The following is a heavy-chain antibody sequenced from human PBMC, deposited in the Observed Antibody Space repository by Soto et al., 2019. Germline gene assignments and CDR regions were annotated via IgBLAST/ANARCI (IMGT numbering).Heavy chain of an antibody. Sequence: VQLLESGGGSVQPGGSLRLSCAASGFTFSSYAMSWVRQAPGKGLEWVSVISGSGGSTYYADSVKGRFTISRDNSKNTLYLQMNSLRAEDTAVYYCASGRGYRAFYFDYWGQGTLVTVSS. V-gene: IGHV3-23*01. D-gene: IGHD5-18*01. CDR3: ASGRGYRAFYFDY. CDR1: GFTFSSYA. CDR2: ISGSGGST. J-gene: IGHJ4*02.